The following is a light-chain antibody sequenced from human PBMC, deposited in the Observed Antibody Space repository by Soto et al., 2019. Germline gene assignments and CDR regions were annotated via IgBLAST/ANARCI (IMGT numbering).Light chain of an antibody. Sequence: DIHMTQSPSSLSASVGDRVTITCRASQSISNYLNWYQQKPGKAPNLLIYKASSLESGVPSRFSGSGSGTEFTLTISSLQPDDFATYYCQQYNSYPWTFGQGTKVEIK. CDR1: QSISNY. J-gene: IGKJ1*01. CDR3: QQYNSYPWT. V-gene: IGKV1-5*03. CDR2: KAS.